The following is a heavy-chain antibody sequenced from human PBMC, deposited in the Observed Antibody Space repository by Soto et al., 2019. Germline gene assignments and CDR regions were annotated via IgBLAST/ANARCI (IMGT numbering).Heavy chain of an antibody. CDR1: GYTFTSYG. Sequence: ASVKVSCKASGYTFTSYGISWVRQAPGQGLEWMGWISAYNGNTNYAQKLQGRVTMTTDTSTSTAYMELRSLRSDDTAVYYCARDPMDIVVVPAAIGVDYYYYMDVWGKGTTVTVSS. CDR3: ARDPMDIVVVPAAIGVDYYYYMDV. V-gene: IGHV1-18*01. CDR2: ISAYNGNT. D-gene: IGHD2-2*02. J-gene: IGHJ6*03.